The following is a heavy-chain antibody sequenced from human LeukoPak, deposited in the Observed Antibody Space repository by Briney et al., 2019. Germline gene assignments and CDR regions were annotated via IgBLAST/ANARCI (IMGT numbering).Heavy chain of an antibody. CDR1: GGSVSRSPYY. J-gene: IGHJ6*03. CDR2: IYYSGST. D-gene: IGHD3-16*01. V-gene: IGHV4-39*07. CDR3: AGGPPYYYMDV. Sequence: SETLSLTCTVSGGSVSRSPYYWGWIRQPPGKGLEWIGNIYYSGSTYYNPSLKSRVTISVDTSKNQFSLKVTSVTAADTAVYYCAGGPPYYYMDVWGKGTTVTVSS.